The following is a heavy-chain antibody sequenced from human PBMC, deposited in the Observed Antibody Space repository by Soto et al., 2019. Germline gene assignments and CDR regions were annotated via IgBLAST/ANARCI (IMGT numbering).Heavy chain of an antibody. CDR3: ARAAAPVYYDSSGLHY. CDR2: IYYSGST. J-gene: IGHJ4*02. D-gene: IGHD3-22*01. CDR1: GGSISSGGYY. Sequence: SETLSLTCTVSGGSISSGGYYWSWIRQHPGKGLEWIGYIYYSGSTYYNPALKSRVTISVDTSKNQFSLKLSSVTAADTAVYYCARAAAPVYYDSSGLHYWGQGTLVPVSS. V-gene: IGHV4-31*03.